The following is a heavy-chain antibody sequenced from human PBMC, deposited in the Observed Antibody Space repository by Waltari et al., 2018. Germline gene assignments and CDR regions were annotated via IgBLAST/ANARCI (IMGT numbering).Heavy chain of an antibody. CDR1: GGTFSRYA. V-gene: IGHV1-69*05. CDR2: IIPIFGTA. Sequence: QVQLVQSGAEVKKPGSSVKVSCKASGGTFSRYAISWVRQAPGQGLEWMGGIIPIFGTANYAQKVQGRVTITTDESTSTAYMELSSLRSEDTAVYYCARGRYNWNYNDYWGQGTLVTVSS. J-gene: IGHJ4*02. CDR3: ARGRYNWNYNDY. D-gene: IGHD1-20*01.